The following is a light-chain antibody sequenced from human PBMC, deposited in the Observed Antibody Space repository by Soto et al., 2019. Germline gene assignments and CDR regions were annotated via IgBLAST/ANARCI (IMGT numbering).Light chain of an antibody. V-gene: IGKV3-20*01. Sequence: EIVLTQSPGTLSLSPGERATLSCRASQSVRISYLAWYQQKLGQAPRLLIYGVSNRATGIPDRFSGSGSGTDFTFTIIRLESEDFEFYYCHQYGTSPRTFGQGTKVEIK. J-gene: IGKJ1*01. CDR1: QSVRISY. CDR3: HQYGTSPRT. CDR2: GVS.